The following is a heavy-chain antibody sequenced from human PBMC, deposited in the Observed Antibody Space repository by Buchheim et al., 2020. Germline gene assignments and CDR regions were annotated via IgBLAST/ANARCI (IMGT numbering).Heavy chain of an antibody. CDR1: GFTFSSYG. V-gene: IGHV3-30*03. CDR3: ASLSQQWLGGEDYYYYYGMDV. J-gene: IGHJ6*02. Sequence: QVQLVESGGGVVQPGRSLRLSCAASGFTFSSYGMHWVRQAPGKGLEWVAVISYDGSNKYYADSVKGRFTISRDNSKNTLYLQMNSLRAEDTAVYYCASLSQQWLGGEDYYYYYGMDVWGQGTT. D-gene: IGHD6-19*01. CDR2: ISYDGSNK.